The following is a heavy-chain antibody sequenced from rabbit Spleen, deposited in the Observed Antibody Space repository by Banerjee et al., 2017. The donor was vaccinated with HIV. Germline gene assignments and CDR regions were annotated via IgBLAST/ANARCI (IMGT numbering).Heavy chain of an antibody. CDR1: GFDFSYYW. Sequence: QSLEESGGDLVKPGASLTLTCTASGFDFSYYWMAWFRQAPGKGLEYIGAITDDTRTYYANWTKGRVTISKTSSTTVTLQMTSLTVADTATYFCARDLTGVIGWNFNLWGPGTLVTVS. J-gene: IGHJ4*01. CDR2: ITDDTRT. V-gene: IGHV1S40*01. D-gene: IGHD1-1*01. CDR3: ARDLTGVIGWNFNL.